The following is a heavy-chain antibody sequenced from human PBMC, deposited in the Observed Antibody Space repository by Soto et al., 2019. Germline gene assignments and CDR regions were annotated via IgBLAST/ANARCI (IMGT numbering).Heavy chain of an antibody. V-gene: IGHV3-30-3*01. CDR2: ISYDGSNK. CDR3: ARDPYYYDSSPPGGFDY. Sequence: QVQLMESGGGVVQPGRSLRLSCAASGFTFSSYAMHWVRQAPGKGLEWVAVISYDGSNKYYADSVKGRFTISRDNSKNTLYLQMNSLRAEDTAVYYCARDPYYYDSSPPGGFDYWGQGTLVTVSS. D-gene: IGHD3-22*01. CDR1: GFTFSSYA. J-gene: IGHJ4*02.